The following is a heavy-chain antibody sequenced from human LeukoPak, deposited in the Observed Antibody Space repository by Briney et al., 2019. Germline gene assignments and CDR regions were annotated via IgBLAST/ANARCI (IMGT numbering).Heavy chain of an antibody. V-gene: IGHV3-21*01. Sequence: PGGSLRLSCAASGFTFSSYSMNWVRQAPGKGLEWVSSISSSSSYIYYADSVKGRFTISRDNAKNSLYLQMNSLRAEDTAVYYCARDQGLLVVAGRFGYWGQGTLVTVSS. CDR2: ISSSSSYI. J-gene: IGHJ4*02. D-gene: IGHD6-19*01. CDR3: ARDQGLLVVAGRFGY. CDR1: GFTFSSYS.